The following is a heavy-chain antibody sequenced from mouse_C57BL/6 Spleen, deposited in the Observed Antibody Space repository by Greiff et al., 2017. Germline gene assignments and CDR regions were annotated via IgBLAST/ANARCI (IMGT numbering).Heavy chain of an antibody. D-gene: IGHD1-1*01. CDR1: GYSFTGYY. CDR3: ARWGRAMDY. J-gene: IGHJ4*01. CDR2: INPSTGGT. Sequence: VQLQQSGPELVKPGASVKISCKASGYSFTGYYMNWVKQSPEKSLEWIGEINPSTGGTTYNQKFKAKATLTVDKSSSPAYMQLKSRTSEDSAVYYYARWGRAMDYWGQGTSVTVSS. V-gene: IGHV1-42*01.